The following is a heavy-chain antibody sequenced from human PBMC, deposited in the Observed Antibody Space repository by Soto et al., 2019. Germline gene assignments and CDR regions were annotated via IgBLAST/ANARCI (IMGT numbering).Heavy chain of an antibody. J-gene: IGHJ4*02. CDR2: IFSNDEK. CDR1: GFSLSKARMG. CDR3: VRTTGPTMVIVY. V-gene: IGHV2-26*01. D-gene: IGHD1-1*01. Sequence: SGPTLVNPTETLRLTCTVSGFSLSKARMGVNWIRQPPGKALDWLAHIFSNDEKSYSTSLKSRLTISKDTSKSQVVLTMTNMDPVNTATYYCVRTTGPTMVIVYWGQGTLVTVSS.